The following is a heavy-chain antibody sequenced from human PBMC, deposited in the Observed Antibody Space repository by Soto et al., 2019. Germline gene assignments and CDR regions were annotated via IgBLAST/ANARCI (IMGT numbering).Heavy chain of an antibody. J-gene: IGHJ4*02. D-gene: IGHD5-18*01. CDR1: GFSLTTRGVG. CDR2: FYWDDDE. Sequence: QITLKGSGPTLVKPTQTLTLTCTFSGFSLTTRGVGGGWIRHPPGKALEWLALFYWDDDEGYSPCLKSRSTITKYTSKNQVVLTMINMDPGDKATYYCAHRPRGYSYHIDYWGQGTLVTVSS. CDR3: AHRPRGYSYHIDY. V-gene: IGHV2-5*02.